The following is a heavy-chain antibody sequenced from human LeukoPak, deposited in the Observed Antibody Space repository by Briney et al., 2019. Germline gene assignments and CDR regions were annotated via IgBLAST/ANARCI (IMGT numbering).Heavy chain of an antibody. CDR1: GASIVSNY. Sequence: AETLSLTCSVSGASIVSNYWSWIRQPAGKGLEWIGRIYNTVSTNYSPSLKSRVTMSVDTSRYQFSLKLTSVTGADTAVYYCARLRFFDSTGYSAAHYMDVWGKGTTVIVSS. CDR2: IYNTVST. V-gene: IGHV4-4*07. CDR3: ARLRFFDSTGYSAAHYMDV. D-gene: IGHD3-22*01. J-gene: IGHJ6*03.